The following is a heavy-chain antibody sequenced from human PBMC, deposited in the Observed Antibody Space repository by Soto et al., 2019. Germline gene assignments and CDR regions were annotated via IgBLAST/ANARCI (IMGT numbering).Heavy chain of an antibody. CDR1: GFTFNNYV. J-gene: IGHJ4*02. Sequence: VQLLDSGGGLVQPGGSLRLSCAASGFTFNNYVMSWVRQAPGKGLEWVSALSSSGGSTYYADSVKGRFAISRDNSKNTLYLQMNSLIADDTALYYCAKCEFSFGPNSLYYFDYWGQGTLVAVSS. CDR3: AKCEFSFGPNSLYYFDY. V-gene: IGHV3-23*01. D-gene: IGHD5-18*01. CDR2: LSSSGGST.